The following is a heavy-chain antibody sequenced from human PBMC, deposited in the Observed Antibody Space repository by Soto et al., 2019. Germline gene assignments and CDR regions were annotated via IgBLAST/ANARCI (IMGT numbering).Heavy chain of an antibody. CDR1: GVSFNEAW. V-gene: IGHV3-15*07. Sequence: EVQLVESAGGLVKPGGSLRLSCVASGVSFNEAWMNWVRQAPGEGLEWVGRIKTSAGGGATDYAAPVQGRFTISRDDSKYVLYLHMNSRRTEDTAIYYCTTGSVEGIWGQGTTVTVSS. J-gene: IGHJ6*02. CDR2: IKTSAGGGAT. D-gene: IGHD2-15*01. CDR3: TTGSVEGI.